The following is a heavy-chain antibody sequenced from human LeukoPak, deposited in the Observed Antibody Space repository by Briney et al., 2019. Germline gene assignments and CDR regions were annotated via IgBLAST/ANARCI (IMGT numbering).Heavy chain of an antibody. J-gene: IGHJ3*02. CDR1: GGSISTYY. CDR3: ARVRGFCSGGSCLNDPFDI. Sequence: SETLSLTCTVSGGSISTYYWSWIRQPPGKGLEWIGYIYYSGSTNYNPSLKSRVTISVDTSKNQFSLKLSSVTAADTAVYYCARVRGFCSGGSCLNDPFDIWGQGTMVTVSS. V-gene: IGHV4-59*12. CDR2: IYYSGST. D-gene: IGHD2-15*01.